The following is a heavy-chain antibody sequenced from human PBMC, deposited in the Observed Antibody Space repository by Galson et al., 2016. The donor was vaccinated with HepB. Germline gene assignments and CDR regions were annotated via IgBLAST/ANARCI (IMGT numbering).Heavy chain of an antibody. J-gene: IGHJ5*02. V-gene: IGHV4-59*01. CDR2: IYYSGST. CDR1: SGSISGYY. D-gene: IGHD5-18*01. CDR3: ARGFSYGYDWFDP. Sequence: ETLSLTCTVASGSISGYYWGWIRQPPGKELEWIGFIYYSGSTHYNPSLRSRVTISVDTSKNQFSLRVRSVTAADTAMYYCARGFSYGYDWFDPWGQGTLVTVSS.